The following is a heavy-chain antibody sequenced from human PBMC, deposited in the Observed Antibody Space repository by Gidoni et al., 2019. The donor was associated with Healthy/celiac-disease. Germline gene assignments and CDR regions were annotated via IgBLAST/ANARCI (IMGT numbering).Heavy chain of an antibody. CDR1: GYTFTSYD. J-gene: IGHJ4*02. V-gene: IGHV1-8*01. CDR3: ARLNYDYVWGSYRFDY. D-gene: IGHD3-16*02. CDR2: MNPNSGNT. Sequence: QVQLVQSGAEVKKPGASVKVSCKASGYTFTSYDINWVRQATGQGLEWMGWMNPNSGNTGYAQKFQGRVTMTRNTSISTAYMEVSSLRSEDTAVYYCARLNYDYVWGSYRFDYWGQGTLVTVSS.